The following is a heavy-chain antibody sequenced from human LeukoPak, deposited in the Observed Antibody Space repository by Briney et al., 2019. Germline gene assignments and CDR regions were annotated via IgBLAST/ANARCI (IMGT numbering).Heavy chain of an antibody. CDR2: IVVGSGNT. J-gene: IGHJ5*02. CDR3: AREANHNWFDP. Sequence: SVKFSCKTSGFTFTSSAVQWVRQARGQRLEWIGWIVVGSGNTNYAQKFQERVTITRDMSTSTAYMELSSLRSEDTAVYYCAREANHNWFDPWGQGTLVTVSS. CDR1: GFTFTSSA. D-gene: IGHD1-14*01. V-gene: IGHV1-58*01.